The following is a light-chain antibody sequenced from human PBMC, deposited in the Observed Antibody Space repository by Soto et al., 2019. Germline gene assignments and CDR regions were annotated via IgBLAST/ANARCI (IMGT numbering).Light chain of an antibody. V-gene: IGKV3-15*01. CDR3: QQYNNWWT. J-gene: IGKJ1*01. CDR1: QSVSNN. Sequence: EIVMTQSPATLSVSPGERATLSCRASQSVSNNVAWYQKKPGQAPRLLIYGASTRATGIPARFSGSGSGTEFTLTISSLQSEDFACYYCQQYNNWWTFGQGTRVDIK. CDR2: GAS.